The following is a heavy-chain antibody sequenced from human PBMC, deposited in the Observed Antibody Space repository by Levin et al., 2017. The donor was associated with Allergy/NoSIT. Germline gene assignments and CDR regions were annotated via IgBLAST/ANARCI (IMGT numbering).Heavy chain of an antibody. CDR2: IYSDGGT. D-gene: IGHD3-9*01. V-gene: IGHV3-53*01. Sequence: PGESLKISCAASGFTINSSYMSWVRQAPGKGLEWVSVIYSDGGTYYVDSVKGRFTISRDNSKNTLYLEMNSLRVEDTAVYYCARDHYDILSGYYRGYGLDVWGQGTTVTVSS. J-gene: IGHJ6*02. CDR3: ARDHYDILSGYYRGYGLDV. CDR1: GFTINSSY.